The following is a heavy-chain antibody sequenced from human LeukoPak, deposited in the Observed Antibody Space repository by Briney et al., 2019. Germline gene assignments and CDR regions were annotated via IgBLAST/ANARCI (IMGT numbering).Heavy chain of an antibody. CDR1: VYTFTSYY. CDR3: ARDPQYSSGWYSSDY. D-gene: IGHD6-19*01. Sequence: ASVTVSFKSSVYTFTSYYMHWVRQAPGQGLEWMGIINPSGGSTSYAQKFQGRVTMTSDTSTTTVYMELSSLRSEDTAVYYCARDPQYSSGWYSSDYWGQGTLVTVSS. V-gene: IGHV1-46*03. J-gene: IGHJ4*02. CDR2: INPSGGST.